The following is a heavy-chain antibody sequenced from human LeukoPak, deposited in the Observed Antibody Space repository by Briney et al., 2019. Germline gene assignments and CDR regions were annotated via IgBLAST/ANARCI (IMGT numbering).Heavy chain of an antibody. V-gene: IGHV4-59*01. CDR2: IYSSGST. D-gene: IGHD3-22*01. CDR3: ARARNYYDSSGFYYEGDAFDI. Sequence: SETLSLTFTVSGGSISSYHWSWIRQPPGKGLESIGYIYSSGSTHYNPPLKSRVTISVDTSKNQFSLKLSSVTAADTAVYYCARARNYYDSSGFYYEGDAFDIWGQGTMVTVSS. J-gene: IGHJ3*02. CDR1: GGSISSYH.